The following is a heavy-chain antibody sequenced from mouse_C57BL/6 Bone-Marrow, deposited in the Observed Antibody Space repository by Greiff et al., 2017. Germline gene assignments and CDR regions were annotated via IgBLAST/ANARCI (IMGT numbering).Heavy chain of an antibody. J-gene: IGHJ1*03. CDR1: GYTFTSYW. CDR2: IHPNSGST. D-gene: IGHD1-1*01. V-gene: IGHV1-64*01. Sequence: QVQLQQPGAELVKPGASVKLSCKASGYTFTSYWMHWVKQRPGQGLEWIGMIHPNSGSTNYNEKFKGKATLTVDKSSSTAYMQLSSLTSEDSAVYYCARRITTVVARYFDVWGTGTTVTVSS. CDR3: ARRITTVVARYFDV.